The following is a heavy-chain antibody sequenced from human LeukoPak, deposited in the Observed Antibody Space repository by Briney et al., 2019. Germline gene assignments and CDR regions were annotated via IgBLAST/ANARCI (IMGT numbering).Heavy chain of an antibody. CDR2: FDPENGET. D-gene: IGHD2-2*01. Sequence: ASVKVPCKVSGYTLTELSMHWVRQAPGKGLEWMGGFDPENGETMYAQNFQGRVTMTEDTSTDTAYMEMSSLRSEDTAVYYCATVSQVGWFDYWGQGTLVTVSS. V-gene: IGHV1-24*01. J-gene: IGHJ4*02. CDR1: GYTLTELS. CDR3: ATVSQVGWFDY.